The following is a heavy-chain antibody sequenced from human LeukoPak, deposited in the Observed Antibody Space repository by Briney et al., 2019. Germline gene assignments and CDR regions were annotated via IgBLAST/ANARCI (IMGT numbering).Heavy chain of an antibody. V-gene: IGHV1-3*03. D-gene: IGHD3-3*01. CDR3: ARARITIFGVVIYSRKYFDY. CDR2: INAGNSNT. Sequence: ASVKVSCKASGYTFTSYAMHWVLQAPGQRLKCMGWINAGNSNTKYSQEFQGRVTITRDTSASTDYMELSSLRSEDMAVYYCARARITIFGVVIYSRKYFDYWGQGTLVTVSS. CDR1: GYTFTSYA. J-gene: IGHJ4*02.